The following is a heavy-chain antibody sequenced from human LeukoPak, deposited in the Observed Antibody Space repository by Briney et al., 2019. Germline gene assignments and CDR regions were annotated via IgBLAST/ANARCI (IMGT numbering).Heavy chain of an antibody. CDR2: IRDDASDK. D-gene: IGHD3-22*01. CDR1: GFTFSSYA. J-gene: IGHJ5*02. CDR3: AKDQAHHHSSGSLYDP. V-gene: IGHV3-30*02. Sequence: GGSLRLSCAASGFTFSSYAMHWVRQAPSKGLEWVAFIRDDASDKYYADSVKGRFTISRDNSENTLYLQMNSLRVEDTAVYYCAKDQAHHHSSGSLYDPWGRGSLVTVSS.